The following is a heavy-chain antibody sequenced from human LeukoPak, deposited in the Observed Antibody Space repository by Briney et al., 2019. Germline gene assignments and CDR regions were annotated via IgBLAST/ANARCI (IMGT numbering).Heavy chain of an antibody. Sequence: SETLSLSCAVSGGSLSSYYLSWIRQPPGKRLEWIGYIYYSGSNNYTPSLKSRVPISVDTSKNQYALKLSSVTAADTAVYYCARATTGTTNWFDPWGQGTLVTVSS. J-gene: IGHJ5*02. CDR1: GGSLSSYY. D-gene: IGHD1-1*01. V-gene: IGHV4-59*01. CDR3: ARATTGTTNWFDP. CDR2: IYYSGSN.